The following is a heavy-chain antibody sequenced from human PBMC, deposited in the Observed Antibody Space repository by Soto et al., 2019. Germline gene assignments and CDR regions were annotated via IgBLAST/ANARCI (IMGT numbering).Heavy chain of an antibody. CDR2: ISAYNGNT. D-gene: IGHD2-21*01. Sequence: ASVKVSCKASGYTFTSYGISWVRQAPGQGLEWMGWISAYNGNTNYAQKLQGRVTMTTDTSTSPAYMELRSLRSDDTAVYYCARPIAGGLLNWFDPWGQGTLVTVSS. CDR1: GYTFTSYG. CDR3: ARPIAGGLLNWFDP. J-gene: IGHJ5*02. V-gene: IGHV1-18*01.